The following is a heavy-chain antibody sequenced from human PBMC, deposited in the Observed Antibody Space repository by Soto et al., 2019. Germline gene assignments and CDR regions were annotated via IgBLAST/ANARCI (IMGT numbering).Heavy chain of an antibody. CDR1: GGSLTGYY. J-gene: IGHJ4*02. D-gene: IGHD5-12*01. Sequence: QVQLQQWGAGLLKPSETLSLTCTVNGGSLTGYYWSWIRQPPGKGLEWIGEVKDGGSTNYSPSLRGRVSISADTSKNDFSLRLNSVTAADEAVYFCASRQEGIVATHWDQGALVTVSS. CDR2: VKDGGST. CDR3: ASRQEGIVATH. V-gene: IGHV4-34*01.